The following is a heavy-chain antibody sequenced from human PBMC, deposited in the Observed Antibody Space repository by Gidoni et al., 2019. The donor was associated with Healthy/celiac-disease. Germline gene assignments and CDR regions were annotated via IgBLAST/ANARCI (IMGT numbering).Heavy chain of an antibody. Sequence: EVQLVESGGGLVKPGGSLRLSCAASGFTFSSYSMNWVRQASGKGLEWVSSISSSSSYIYYADSVKGRFTISRDNAKNSLYLQMNSLRAEDTAVYYCARGGLGAAAGTLNYFDYWGQGTLVTVSS. CDR3: ARGGLGAAAGTLNYFDY. V-gene: IGHV3-21*01. CDR2: ISSSSSYI. J-gene: IGHJ4*02. CDR1: GFTFSSYS. D-gene: IGHD6-13*01.